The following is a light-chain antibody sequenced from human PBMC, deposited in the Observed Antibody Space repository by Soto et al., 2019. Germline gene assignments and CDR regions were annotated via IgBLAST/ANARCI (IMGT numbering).Light chain of an antibody. CDR1: SSNIGSNT. CDR2: SNN. J-gene: IGLJ1*01. CDR3: AAWDDSLNGYV. Sequence: VLTHPPSASGTPWQRVTISCSGSSSNIGSNTVNWYQQLPGTAPKLLIYSNNQRPSGVPDRFSGSKSGTSASLAISGLQSEDEADYYCAAWDDSLNGYVFGTGTKVTVL. V-gene: IGLV1-44*01.